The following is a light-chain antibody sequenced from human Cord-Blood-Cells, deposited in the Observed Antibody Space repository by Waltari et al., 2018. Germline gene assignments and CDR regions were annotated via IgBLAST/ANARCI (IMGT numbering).Light chain of an antibody. J-gene: IGKJ4*01. Sequence: IVMPQSPATLSVSPGERATLPCRASQSVSSNLAWYQQKPGQAPRLLIYGASTRATGIPARFSGSGSGKEFTLTISSLQSEDFAVYYCQQYNNWPPLTFGGGTKVEIK. V-gene: IGKV3-15*01. CDR1: QSVSSN. CDR3: QQYNNWPPLT. CDR2: GAS.